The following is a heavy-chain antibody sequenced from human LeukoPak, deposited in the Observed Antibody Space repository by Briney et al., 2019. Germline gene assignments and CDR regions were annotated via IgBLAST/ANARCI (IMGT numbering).Heavy chain of an antibody. CDR1: GFTFSSYG. J-gene: IGHJ4*02. CDR3: AKDSSGWYGREYYFDY. V-gene: IGHV3-30*18. CDR2: ISYDGSNK. Sequence: PGGSLRLSCAASGFTFSSYGMHWVRQAPGKGLEWVAVISYDGSNKYYADSVKGRFTISRDYSKNTLYLQMNSLRAEDTAVYYCAKDSSGWYGREYYFDYWGQGTLVTVSS. D-gene: IGHD6-19*01.